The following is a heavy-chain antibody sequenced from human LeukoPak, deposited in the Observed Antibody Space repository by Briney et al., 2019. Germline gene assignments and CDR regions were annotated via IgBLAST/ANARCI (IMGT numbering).Heavy chain of an antibody. CDR1: GYTFTSYD. V-gene: IGHV1-8*01. Sequence: ASVKVSCKASGYTFTSYDINWVRQATGQGLEWMGWMNPNSGNTGYAQKFQGRVTMTRNTSISTAYMELSSLRSEDTAVYYCARVYCSSTSCYPHLWAYYYYYGMDVWGQGTTVTVSS. D-gene: IGHD2-2*01. CDR3: ARVYCSSTSCYPHLWAYYYYYGMDV. J-gene: IGHJ6*02. CDR2: MNPNSGNT.